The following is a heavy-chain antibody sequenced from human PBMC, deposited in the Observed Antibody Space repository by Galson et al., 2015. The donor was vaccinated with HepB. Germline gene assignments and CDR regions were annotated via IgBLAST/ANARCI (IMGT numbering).Heavy chain of an antibody. CDR3: TAQQTPPGNPVVVPAAHTTGGYFDY. J-gene: IGHJ4*02. V-gene: IGHV3-15*01. Sequence: SLRLSCAASGFTFSNAWMSWVRQVPGKGLEWVGRIKSKTDGGTTDYAAPVKGRFTISRDDSKNTLYLQMNSLKTEDTAVYYCTAQQTPPGNPVVVPAAHTTGGYFDYWGQGTLVTVSS. D-gene: IGHD2-2*01. CDR1: GFTFSNAW. CDR2: IKSKTDGGTT.